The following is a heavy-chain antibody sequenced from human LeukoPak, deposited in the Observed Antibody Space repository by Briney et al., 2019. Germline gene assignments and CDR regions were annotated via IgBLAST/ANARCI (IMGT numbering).Heavy chain of an antibody. CDR1: GYTFTNYD. D-gene: IGHD1-26*01. CDR2: MNPKSGNT. V-gene: IGHV1-8*01. Sequence: ASVKVSCKTSGYTFTNYDINWVRQATGLGLEWMGWMNPKSGNTGSAQRFQGRVTMTRDTSISTAYMELSSLRSEDTAVYYCARVWGAIDYWGLGTLVTVSS. J-gene: IGHJ4*02. CDR3: ARVWGAIDY.